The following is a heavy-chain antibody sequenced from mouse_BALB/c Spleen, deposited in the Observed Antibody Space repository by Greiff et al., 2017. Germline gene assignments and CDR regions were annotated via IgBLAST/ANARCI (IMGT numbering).Heavy chain of an antibody. CDR3: VRDRTTMITTPYFDY. CDR1: GFSLTSYD. Sequence: QVQLKQSGPGLVAPSQSLSITCTVSGFSLTSYDISWIRQPPGKGLEWLGVIWTGGGTNYNSAFMSRLSISKDNSKSQVFLKMNSLQTDDTAIYYCVRDRTTMITTPYFDYWGQGTTLTVSS. CDR2: IWTGGGT. V-gene: IGHV2-9-2*01. J-gene: IGHJ2*01. D-gene: IGHD2-4*01.